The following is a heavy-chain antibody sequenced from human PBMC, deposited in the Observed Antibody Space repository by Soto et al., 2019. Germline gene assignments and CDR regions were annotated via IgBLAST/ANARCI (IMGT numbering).Heavy chain of an antibody. CDR3: AAGEASSRNLAPYYLDF. V-gene: IGHV4-59*01. J-gene: IGHJ4*02. CDR1: GGSMRNYF. D-gene: IGHD6-13*01. Sequence: SETLSLTCTVSGGSMRNYFWTWIRQPPGKGLEWIGYIHYSGATSFFPSYNPSLGGRVTISEDTSKNQFSLKLLSVTPADTAVYFCAAGEASSRNLAPYYLDFWGQGTLVTVSS. CDR2: IHYSGATSFFP.